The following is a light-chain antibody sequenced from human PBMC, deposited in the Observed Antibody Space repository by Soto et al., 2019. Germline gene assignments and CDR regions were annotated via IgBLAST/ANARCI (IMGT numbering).Light chain of an antibody. CDR1: SSDVGSYNL. CDR3: CSYAGSSTFYVV. Sequence: QSALTQPASASGSPGQSVTISCTGASSDVGSYNLVSWHQQHPGKAPKLMIYEASKRPAGVSNRFSGSKSGNTASLSISGLQAEDEADSYCCSYAGSSTFYVVFGGGTKLTVL. J-gene: IGLJ2*01. V-gene: IGLV2-23*02. CDR2: EAS.